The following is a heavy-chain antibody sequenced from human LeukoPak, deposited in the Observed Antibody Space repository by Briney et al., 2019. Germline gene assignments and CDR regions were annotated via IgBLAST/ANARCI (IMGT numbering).Heavy chain of an antibody. J-gene: IGHJ4*02. Sequence: GGSLRLSCAASGFTFNIYAMWWVRQAPGKGLEWVSAISGSGGSTYYADSVKGRFTISRDNSKNTLYLQMNSLRAEDTAVYYCAKDLVWHYYGSGSNPLDYWGQGTLVTVSS. V-gene: IGHV3-23*01. D-gene: IGHD3-10*01. CDR1: GFTFNIYA. CDR3: AKDLVWHYYGSGSNPLDY. CDR2: ISGSGGST.